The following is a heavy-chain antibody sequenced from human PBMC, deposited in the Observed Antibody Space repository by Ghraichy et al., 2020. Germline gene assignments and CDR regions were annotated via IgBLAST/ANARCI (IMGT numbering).Heavy chain of an antibody. J-gene: IGHJ4*02. CDR2: IYTSGST. CDR1: GGSISSYY. D-gene: IGHD3-3*01. CDR3: ARDSGYYDFWSGYFYFDY. V-gene: IGHV4-4*07. Sequence: SETLSLTCTVSGGSISSYYWSWIRQPAGKGLEWIGRIYTSGSTNYNPSLKSRVTMSVDTSKNQFSLKLSSVTAADTAVYYCARDSGYYDFWSGYFYFDYWGQGTLVTVSS.